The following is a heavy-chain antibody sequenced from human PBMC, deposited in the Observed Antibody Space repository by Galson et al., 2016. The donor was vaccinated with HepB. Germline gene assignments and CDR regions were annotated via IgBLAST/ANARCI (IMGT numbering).Heavy chain of an antibody. D-gene: IGHD1-26*01. CDR2: ITHSGST. V-gene: IGHV4-34*01. J-gene: IGHJ4*02. CDR3: ARVVGATGIDS. CDR1: GGSFSGFY. Sequence: ETLSLTCAVYGGSFSGFYWSWVRQPPGKGLEWIGEITHSGSTNYNPSLKSRVTISLDTSKNQFSLKLTSVTAADTAVYFCARVVGATGIDSWGQGTLVTVSS.